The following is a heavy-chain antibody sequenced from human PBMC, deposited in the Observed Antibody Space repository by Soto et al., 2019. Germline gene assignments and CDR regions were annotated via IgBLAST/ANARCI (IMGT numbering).Heavy chain of an antibody. CDR2: IYHSGST. Sequence: PSETLSLTCAVSGGSISSSNWWSWVRQPPGKGLEWIGEIYHSGSTNYNPSLKSRVTISVDKSKNQFSLKLSSVTAADTAVYYCATSYCGGDSYSGNLNYWGQRTMVTVSS. V-gene: IGHV4-4*02. CDR3: ATSYCGGDSYSGNLNY. D-gene: IGHD2-21*02. J-gene: IGHJ4*02. CDR1: GGSISSSNW.